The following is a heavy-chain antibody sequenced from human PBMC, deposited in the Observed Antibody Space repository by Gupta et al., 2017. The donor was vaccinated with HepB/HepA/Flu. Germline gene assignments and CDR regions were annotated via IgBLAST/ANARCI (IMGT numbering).Heavy chain of an antibody. CDR3: TTDRYDSSATWSHTFDM. J-gene: IGHJ3*02. CDR2: INQDGSEK. D-gene: IGHD6-6*01. V-gene: IGHV3-7*01. CDR1: GSNFWNSW. Sequence: EVQLVESGGGLVQPGGSLTLSCTVSGSNFWNSWMRWVRQAPAKGLEWVASINQDGSEKYYVDPVKGRFTISRDNGKNSLYVQMDSLRPEDTAVYYCTTDRYDSSATWSHTFDMWGQGTMVTVSS.